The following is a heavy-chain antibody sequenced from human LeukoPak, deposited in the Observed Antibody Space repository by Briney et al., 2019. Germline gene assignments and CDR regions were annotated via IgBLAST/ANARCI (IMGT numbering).Heavy chain of an antibody. CDR1: GFTFSSYA. D-gene: IGHD4-17*01. J-gene: IGHJ3*02. V-gene: IGHV3-48*01. CDR2: ISSSSSTI. CDR3: ARDVTTRLPRNAFDI. Sequence: GGSLRLSCAASGFTFSSYAMSWVRQAPGKGLEWVSYISSSSSTIYYADSVKGRFTISRDNAKNSLYLQMNSLRAEDTAVYYCARDVTTRLPRNAFDIWGQGTMVIVSS.